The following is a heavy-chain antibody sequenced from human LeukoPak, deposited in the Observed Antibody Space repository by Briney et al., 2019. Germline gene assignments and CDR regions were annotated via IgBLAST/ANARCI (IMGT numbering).Heavy chain of an antibody. Sequence: QAGGSLRLSCAASGFTFSSYAMSWVRQAPGKGLERVSTIGGSGSSTYSADSVKGRFTISRDNSKNTLYLQMNSLRAEDTAVYYCAKGRDTTNFYDYWGLGTLVTVSS. CDR3: AKGRDTTNFYDY. CDR1: GFTFSSYA. J-gene: IGHJ4*02. CDR2: IGGSGSST. V-gene: IGHV3-23*01. D-gene: IGHD2-2*01.